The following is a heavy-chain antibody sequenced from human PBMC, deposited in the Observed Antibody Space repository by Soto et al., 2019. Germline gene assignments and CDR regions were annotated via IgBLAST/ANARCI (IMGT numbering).Heavy chain of an antibody. Sequence: PXGSLRLSCEAAGFDISTYGLHWVRQAPGKGLEWLAFIWYDGSNQHYAASVKGRFTISRDNSRNTLYLQMNNLRADDTAVYFCARAVSSATYYDCIGYWGRGTLVTVSS. CDR3: ARAVSSATYYDCIGY. J-gene: IGHJ4*02. D-gene: IGHD1-26*01. CDR1: GFDISTYG. V-gene: IGHV3-33*01. CDR2: IWYDGSNQ.